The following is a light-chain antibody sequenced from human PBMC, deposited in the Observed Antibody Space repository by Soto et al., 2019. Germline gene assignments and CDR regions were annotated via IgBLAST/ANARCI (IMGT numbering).Light chain of an antibody. CDR1: QGIRND. CDR3: LQKYGYPFT. J-gene: IGKJ3*01. Sequence: AIQMTQSPSSLSSSVGDRVTITCRASQGIRNDLDWFQQKPGKAPKLLIYAASNLQSGVPARFSGSGSGTDFTLTICSLQPEDFATYYCLQKYGYPFTFGPGTKVDIK. V-gene: IGKV1-6*01. CDR2: AAS.